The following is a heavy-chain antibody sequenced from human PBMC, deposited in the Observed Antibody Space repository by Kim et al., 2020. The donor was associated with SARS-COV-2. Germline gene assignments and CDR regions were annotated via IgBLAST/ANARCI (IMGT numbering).Heavy chain of an antibody. V-gene: IGHV1-69*13. CDR3: AKDVGESVGSNWFDP. J-gene: IGHJ5*02. Sequence: VQVSCKASGGTFSNYAISWLRQARGQGLEWMGGIIPIFDTTYYAQKFQGRVTITADESTSTAYMELSSLTSEDTAIYYCAKDVGESVGSNWFDPWGQGTLVTVSS. CDR1: GGTFSNYA. D-gene: IGHD2-15*01. CDR2: IIPIFDTT.